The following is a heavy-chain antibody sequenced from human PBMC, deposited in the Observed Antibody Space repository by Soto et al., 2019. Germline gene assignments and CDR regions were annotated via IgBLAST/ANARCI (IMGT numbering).Heavy chain of an antibody. V-gene: IGHV3-30*01. CDR2: ISYDGSNK. CDR1: GFTFSSYA. CDR3: ASDQTTMVRGVIGACDI. Sequence: GGSLRLSCAASGFTFSSYAMHWVRQAPGKGLEWVAVISYDGSNKYYADSVKSRFTISRDNSKNTLYLQMNSLRAEDTAVYYFASDQTTMVRGVIGACDIWGKGTMVTVSS. J-gene: IGHJ3*02. D-gene: IGHD3-10*01.